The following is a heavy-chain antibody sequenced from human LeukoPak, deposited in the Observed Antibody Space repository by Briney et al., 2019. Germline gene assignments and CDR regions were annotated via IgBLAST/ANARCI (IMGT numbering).Heavy chain of an antibody. J-gene: IGHJ5*02. D-gene: IGHD3-22*01. V-gene: IGHV4-4*07. CDR3: ASSGYWVNWFDP. CDR1: GGSISSYY. Sequence: SETLSLTCTVSGGSISSYYWSWIRQPAGKGLEWIGRIYTSGSTNYNPSLKSRVIMSVDTSKNQFSLKLSSVTAADTAVYYCASSGYWVNWFDPWGQGTLVTVSS. CDR2: IYTSGST.